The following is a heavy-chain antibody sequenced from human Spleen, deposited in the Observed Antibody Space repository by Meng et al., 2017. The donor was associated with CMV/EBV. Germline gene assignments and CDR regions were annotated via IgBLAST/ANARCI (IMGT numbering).Heavy chain of an antibody. J-gene: IGHJ4*02. V-gene: IGHV3-53*01. Sequence: GESLKISCAASGFTVRSNYISWVRQAPGKGLQWVSVIYTGGSTYYADSVKGRFTISRDDSKNTVYLQIYSLRAEDTAVYYCARASYCSTTSCYLGYWGQGSLVTVSS. CDR1: GFTVRSNY. D-gene: IGHD2-2*01. CDR2: IYTGGST. CDR3: ARASYCSTTSCYLGY.